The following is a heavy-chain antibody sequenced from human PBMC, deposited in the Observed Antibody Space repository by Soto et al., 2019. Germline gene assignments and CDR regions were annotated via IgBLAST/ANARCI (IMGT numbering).Heavy chain of an antibody. CDR2: IYYSGSA. Sequence: SETLSLTCTVSGDSISSSDYYWGWIRQPPGKGLEWIGNIYYSGSASYHPSLKGRFTISRDTSKNTLYLQMDNLRADDTAVYYCARSGTGFDPWGQGTLVTVSS. CDR3: ARSGTGFDP. CDR1: GDSISSSDYY. D-gene: IGHD1-7*01. V-gene: IGHV4-39*02. J-gene: IGHJ5*02.